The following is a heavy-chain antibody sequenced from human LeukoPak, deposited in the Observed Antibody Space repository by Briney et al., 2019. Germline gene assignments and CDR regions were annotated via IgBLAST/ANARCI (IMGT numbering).Heavy chain of an antibody. V-gene: IGHV3-30-3*01. J-gene: IGHJ1*01. Sequence: GGSLRLPCAASGFTFSSYAMHWVRQAPGKGLEWVAVISYDGSNKYYADSVKGRFTISRDNSKNTLYLQMNSLRAEDTAVYYCARGDSSSWSSEYFQHWGQGTLVTVSS. D-gene: IGHD6-13*01. CDR1: GFTFSSYA. CDR3: ARGDSSSWSSEYFQH. CDR2: ISYDGSNK.